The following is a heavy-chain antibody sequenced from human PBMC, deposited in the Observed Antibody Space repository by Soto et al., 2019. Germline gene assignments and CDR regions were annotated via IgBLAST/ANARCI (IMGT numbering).Heavy chain of an antibody. CDR2: ISGSGGST. V-gene: IGHV3-23*01. D-gene: IGHD3-22*01. Sequence: DVQLLESGGGLVQPGGSLKLSCVASGFTFSSYAMSWVRQAPGKGLEWVSAISGSGGSTYYADSVKGRFTISRDNSKNTLYLQMNSLRAEDTAVYYCAKDLYDSSGYYLDYWGQGTLVTVSS. J-gene: IGHJ4*02. CDR1: GFTFSSYA. CDR3: AKDLYDSSGYYLDY.